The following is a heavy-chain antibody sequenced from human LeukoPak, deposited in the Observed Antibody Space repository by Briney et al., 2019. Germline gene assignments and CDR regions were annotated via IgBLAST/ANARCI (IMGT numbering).Heavy chain of an antibody. J-gene: IGHJ3*02. Sequence: PSETLSLTCAVYGGSFSGYYWSWIRQPPGKGLEWIGEINHSGSTNYNPSLKSRVTISVDTSKNQFSLKLSSVTAADTAVYYCAREARTRRRAFDIWGQGTMVTVSS. CDR2: INHSGST. CDR1: GGSFSGYY. D-gene: IGHD5-12*01. V-gene: IGHV4-34*01. CDR3: AREARTRRRAFDI.